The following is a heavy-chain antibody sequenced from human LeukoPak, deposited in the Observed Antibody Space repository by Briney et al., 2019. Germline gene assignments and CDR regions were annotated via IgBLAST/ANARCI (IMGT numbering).Heavy chain of an antibody. V-gene: IGHV4-61*08. CDR2: IYYSGST. Sequence: SEALSLTCTVSGGSISSGDYYWSWIRQPPGKGLEWIGYIYYSGSTNYNPSLKSRVTISVDTSKNQFSLKLSSVTATDTAVYYCARDMIYYDSSGYYDWFDPWGQGTLVTVSS. J-gene: IGHJ5*02. CDR3: ARDMIYYDSSGYYDWFDP. D-gene: IGHD3-22*01. CDR1: GGSISSGDYY.